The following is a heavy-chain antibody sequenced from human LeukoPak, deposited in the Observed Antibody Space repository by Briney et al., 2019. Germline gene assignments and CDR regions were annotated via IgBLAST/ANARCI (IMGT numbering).Heavy chain of an antibody. V-gene: IGHV1-18*01. J-gene: IGHJ4*02. CDR3: ARDIVVIPAPIAPPFDY. Sequence: ASVKVSCKASGYTFTSYGISWVRQAPGQGLEWMGWISAYNGNTNYAQKLQGRVTMTTDTSTSTAYMELRRLRSDDTAVYYCARDIVVIPAPIAPPFDYWGQGTLVTVSS. D-gene: IGHD2-2*02. CDR2: ISAYNGNT. CDR1: GYTFTSYG.